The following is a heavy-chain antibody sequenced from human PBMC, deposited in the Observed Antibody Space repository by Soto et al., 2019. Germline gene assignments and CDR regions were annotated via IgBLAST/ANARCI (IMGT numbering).Heavy chain of an antibody. Sequence: ASVKVSCKASGYTFTSYAMHWVRQAPGQRLEWMGWINAGNGNTKYSQKFQGSVSFTRDTSASTVYLELSSLIFEDTAVYYCARAFGSSGYFRYWGQGTLVTVSS. CDR1: GYTFTSYA. V-gene: IGHV1-3*01. CDR3: ARAFGSSGYFRY. J-gene: IGHJ4*02. CDR2: INAGNGNT. D-gene: IGHD3-22*01.